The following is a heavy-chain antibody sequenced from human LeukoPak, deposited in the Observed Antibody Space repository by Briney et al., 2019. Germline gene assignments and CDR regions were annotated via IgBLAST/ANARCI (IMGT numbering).Heavy chain of an antibody. V-gene: IGHV3-11*04. CDR2: ISSSGSTI. CDR3: AKEGSSGCFDY. Sequence: GGSLRLPCAASGFTFSDYYMSWIRQAPGKGLEWVSYISSSGSTIYYADSVKGRFTISRDNAKNSLYLQMNSLRAEDTAVYYCAKEGSSGCFDYWGQGTLVTVSS. J-gene: IGHJ4*02. CDR1: GFTFSDYY. D-gene: IGHD6-19*01.